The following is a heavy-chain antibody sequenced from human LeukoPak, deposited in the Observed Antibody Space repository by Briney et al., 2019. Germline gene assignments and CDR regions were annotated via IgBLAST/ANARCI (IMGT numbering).Heavy chain of an antibody. Sequence: PGGSLRLSCAASGFTFSSYAMSWVRQAPGKGLEWVSAISGSGGSTYYADSVKGRFTISRDNSKNTLYLQMNSLRAEDTAVYYCARGPRWLVSVDYWGQGTLVTVSS. CDR2: ISGSGGST. V-gene: IGHV3-23*01. CDR3: ARGPRWLVSVDY. D-gene: IGHD6-19*01. J-gene: IGHJ4*02. CDR1: GFTFSSYA.